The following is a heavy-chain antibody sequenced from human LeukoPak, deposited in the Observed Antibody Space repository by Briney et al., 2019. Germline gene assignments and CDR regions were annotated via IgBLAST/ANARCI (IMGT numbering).Heavy chain of an antibody. CDR2: ISGSGGST. D-gene: IGHD6-19*01. CDR1: GFTFSSYA. J-gene: IGHJ4*02. CDR3: AKGLRIAVAGTVVDH. Sequence: GGSLRLSCAASGFTFSSYAMSWVRQAPGKGLEWVSAISGSGGSTYYADSVKGRFTISRDNSKNTLYLQMNSLRAEDTAVYYCAKGLRIAVAGTVVDHWGQGTLVTVSS. V-gene: IGHV3-23*01.